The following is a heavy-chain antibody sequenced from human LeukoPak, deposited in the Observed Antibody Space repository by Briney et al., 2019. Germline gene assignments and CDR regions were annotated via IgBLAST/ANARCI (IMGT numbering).Heavy chain of an antibody. D-gene: IGHD2-15*01. J-gene: IGHJ4*02. CDR3: ARDFASGGSCDY. CDR1: GYTFTGYY. V-gene: IGHV1-2*02. CDR2: INPNSGGT. Sequence: ASVKVSCKASGYTFTGYYMHWVRQAPGQGLEWMGWINPNSGGTNYAQKFRGRVTMTRDTSISTAYMELSRLRSDDTAVYYCARDFASGGSCDYWGQGTLVTVSS.